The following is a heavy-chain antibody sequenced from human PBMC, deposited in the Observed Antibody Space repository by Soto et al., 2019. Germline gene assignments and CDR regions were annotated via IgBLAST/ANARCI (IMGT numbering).Heavy chain of an antibody. Sequence: ETLSLTCAVYGAPFSGYYWTWIRQPPGKGLEWIGEINHTGSTKYNPSLKSRVTISLDTSKNQFSLSLRSVTAADTAVYYCARGREIFGAVTPFEYWGQGTLVTVSS. D-gene: IGHD3-3*01. J-gene: IGHJ4*02. CDR1: GAPFSGYY. CDR2: INHTGST. V-gene: IGHV4-34*01. CDR3: ARGREIFGAVTPFEY.